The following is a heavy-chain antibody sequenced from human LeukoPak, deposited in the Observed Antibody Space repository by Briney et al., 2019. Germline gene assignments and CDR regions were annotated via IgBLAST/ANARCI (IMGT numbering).Heavy chain of an antibody. D-gene: IGHD2-15*01. CDR1: GGSISSGSYY. CDR3: ARDLVVVVAGHFDY. V-gene: IGHV4-61*02. CDR2: IYTSGST. J-gene: IGHJ4*02. Sequence: SQTLSLTCTVSGGSISSGSYYWSWIRQPAGKGLEWIGRIYTSGSTNYNPSLKSRVTMSVDTSKNQFSLKLSSVTAADTAVYYCARDLVVVVAGHFDYWGQGTLVTVSS.